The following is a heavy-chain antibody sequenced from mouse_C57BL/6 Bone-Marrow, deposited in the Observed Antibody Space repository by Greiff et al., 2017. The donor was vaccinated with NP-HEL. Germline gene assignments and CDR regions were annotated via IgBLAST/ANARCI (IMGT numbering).Heavy chain of an antibody. CDR1: GYTFTDYY. CDR3: ARCDYAVRYYFDY. CDR2: IYPGSGNT. D-gene: IGHD2-4*01. J-gene: IGHJ2*01. V-gene: IGHV1-76*01. Sequence: QVQLQQSGAELVRPGASVKLSCKASGYTFTDYYINWVKQRPGQGLEWIARIYPGSGNTYYNEKFKGKATLTAEKSSSTAYMQLSSLTSEDSAVYFCARCDYAVRYYFDYWGQGTTLTVSS.